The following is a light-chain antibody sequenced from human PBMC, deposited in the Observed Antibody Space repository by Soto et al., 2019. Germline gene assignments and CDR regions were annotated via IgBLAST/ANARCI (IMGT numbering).Light chain of an antibody. CDR3: SSYTSRSILVV. CDR2: DVS. CDR1: SSDVGGYNY. Sequence: QSVLTQPASVSGSPGQSITISCTGTSSDVGGYNYVSWYQQHPGKAPKLMIYDVSNRPSGVSNRFSGSKSGNTASLTISGLQAEDEADYYCSSYTSRSILVVFGGGTKVTVL. J-gene: IGLJ2*01. V-gene: IGLV2-14*01.